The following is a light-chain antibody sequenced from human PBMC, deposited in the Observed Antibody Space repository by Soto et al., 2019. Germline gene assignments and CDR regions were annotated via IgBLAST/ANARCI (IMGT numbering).Light chain of an antibody. CDR2: NVS. Sequence: QSALTQPASLSGSPGQSITISCTGTSRDVGGYNYVSWYQQHPGKAPELMFYNVSNWPSGVSNRFSGSKSGNTASLTISGVQAEDEGPYYCSYFSSTHAVLFGGGTKLTVL. CDR3: SYFSSTHAVL. V-gene: IGLV2-14*01. J-gene: IGLJ2*01. CDR1: SRDVGGYNY.